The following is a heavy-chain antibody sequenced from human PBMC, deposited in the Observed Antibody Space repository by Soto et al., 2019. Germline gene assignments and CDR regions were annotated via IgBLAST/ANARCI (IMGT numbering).Heavy chain of an antibody. CDR2: IYYSGST. Sequence: SETLSLTCTVSGGSISSSSYYWGWIRQPPGKGLEWIGSIYYSGSTYYNPSLKSRVTISVDTSKNQFSLKLSSVTAADTAVYYCARGRAAIGWYWGQATLVTVS. CDR3: ARGRAAIGWY. CDR1: GGSISSSSYY. J-gene: IGHJ4*02. D-gene: IGHD2-2*01. V-gene: IGHV4-39*01.